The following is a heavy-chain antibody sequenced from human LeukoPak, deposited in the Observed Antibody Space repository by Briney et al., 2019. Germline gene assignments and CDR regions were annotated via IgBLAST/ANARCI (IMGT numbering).Heavy chain of an antibody. CDR3: ARDRVYNWFDA. CDR2: IYYSGST. CDR1: GGSISSGDYY. J-gene: IGHJ5*02. Sequence: SQTLSLTCTVSGGSISSGDYYWSWIRQPPGKGLEWIGYIYYSGSTYYNPSLKSRLTISVDTSKNQFSLKLSSVTAADTAVYYCARDRVYNWFDAWGQGTLVTVSS. V-gene: IGHV4-30-4*08.